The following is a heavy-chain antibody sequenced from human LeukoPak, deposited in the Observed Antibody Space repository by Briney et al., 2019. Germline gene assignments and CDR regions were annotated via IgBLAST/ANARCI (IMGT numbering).Heavy chain of an antibody. Sequence: KPSETLSLTCAVYGGSFSGYYWSGIRQPPGKGLEGIGELNHSGSTNYNPPLKSRVTISVDTSKNQFSLKLSSVTAADTAVYYCATLIITGTTRDFDYWGQGTLVTVSS. CDR2: LNHSGST. CDR3: ATLIITGTTRDFDY. V-gene: IGHV4-34*01. D-gene: IGHD1-7*01. CDR1: GGSFSGYY. J-gene: IGHJ4*02.